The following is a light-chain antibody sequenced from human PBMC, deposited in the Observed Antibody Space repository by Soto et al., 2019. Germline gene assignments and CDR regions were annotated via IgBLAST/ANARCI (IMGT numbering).Light chain of an antibody. J-gene: IGLJ1*01. CDR2: EVS. CDR1: SSDVGGYNY. CDR3: SSYAGSNRV. V-gene: IGLV2-8*01. Sequence: QSVLTQPPYASGSPGQSVTISCTGTSSDVGGYNYVSWYQQHPGKAPKLMIYEVSKRPSGVPDRFSGSKSGNTASLTVSGLQAEDEADYYCSSYAGSNRVFGTGTKVTVL.